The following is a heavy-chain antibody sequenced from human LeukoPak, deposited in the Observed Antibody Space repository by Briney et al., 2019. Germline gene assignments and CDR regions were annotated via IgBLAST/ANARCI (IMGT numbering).Heavy chain of an antibody. CDR2: IRYDGSNK. CDR1: GFTFSAYG. V-gene: IGHV3-30*02. D-gene: IGHD1-26*01. Sequence: GGSLRLSCASSGFTFSAYGMHWVRQAPGKGLEWVAFIRYDGSNKNYADSVKCSFTISRDNSKNTLYLQMNSLRAEDTAVYYCAKPDGSYFDYWGQGTLVTVSS. CDR3: AKPDGSYFDY. J-gene: IGHJ4*02.